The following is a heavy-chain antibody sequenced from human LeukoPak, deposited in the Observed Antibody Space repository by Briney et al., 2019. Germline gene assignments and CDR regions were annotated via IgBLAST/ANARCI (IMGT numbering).Heavy chain of an antibody. CDR3: AKALGTGIGTYESYFDY. D-gene: IGHD3-16*01. CDR2: ISGAGGST. Sequence: GGTLRLSCAASAFTFSNYAMSWVRQAPGKGLEWVSGISGAGGSTYYADSVKGRVTISRDNSQNTLYLQMNSLKAEDTAVYYCAKALGTGIGTYESYFDYWGQGTLVTVSS. J-gene: IGHJ4*02. CDR1: AFTFSNYA. V-gene: IGHV3-23*01.